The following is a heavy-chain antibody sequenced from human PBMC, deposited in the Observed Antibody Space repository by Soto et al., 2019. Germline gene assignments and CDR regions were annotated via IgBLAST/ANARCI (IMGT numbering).Heavy chain of an antibody. J-gene: IGHJ5*02. V-gene: IGHV1-58*02. CDR1: GFTFSSSG. CDR2: IVVGSGNT. D-gene: IGHD1-1*01. Sequence: QIQLVQFGPEVKKPGTPVKVSCKASGFTFSSSGIHWVRQARGQRLEWIGWIVVGSGNTNYAQKFQERVTITRDVSXXTAYMELTSLRSEDTAVYYCAAVLAPTDPYNWFEPWGQGTLVTVSS. CDR3: AAVLAPTDPYNWFEP.